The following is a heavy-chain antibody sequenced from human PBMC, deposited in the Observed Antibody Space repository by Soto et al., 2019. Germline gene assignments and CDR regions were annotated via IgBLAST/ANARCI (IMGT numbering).Heavy chain of an antibody. CDR1: GGSVSGGSYC. D-gene: IGHD3-9*01. CDR2: VYNSGST. V-gene: IGHV4-61*01. J-gene: IGHJ2*01. Sequence: QVQLQESGPGLVKPSETLSLTCTVSGGSVSGGSYCWSWIRQPPGKGLECIGYVYNSGSTTYNPSLESRVTISVDTSKNQFSLGLSSVTAADTAVYSCARVPLTTYFDLWGLGTLVTVSS. CDR3: ARVPLTTYFDL.